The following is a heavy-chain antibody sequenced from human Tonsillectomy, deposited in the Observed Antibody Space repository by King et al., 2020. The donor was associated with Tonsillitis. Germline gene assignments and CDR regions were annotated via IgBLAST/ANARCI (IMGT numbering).Heavy chain of an antibody. CDR2: IWYDGSNK. CDR1: GFTFSNYG. D-gene: IGHD3-22*01. J-gene: IGHJ4*02. V-gene: IGHV3-33*08. Sequence: VQLVESGGGVVQPGRSLRLSCAASGFTFSNYGMHWVRQAPGKGLEWVAVIWYDGSNKFYADSVKGRVTISRDNSKNTLYLQMNSLRAEDTAGYYFSRALGSSGYRLDYWGQGTLVTVSS. CDR3: SRALGSSGYRLDY.